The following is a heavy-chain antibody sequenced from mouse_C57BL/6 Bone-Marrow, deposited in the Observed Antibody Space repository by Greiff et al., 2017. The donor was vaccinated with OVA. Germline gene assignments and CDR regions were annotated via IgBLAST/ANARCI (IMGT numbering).Heavy chain of an antibody. D-gene: IGHD2-4*01. CDR3: ARRDDYGY. CDR2: IDPSDSYT. V-gene: IGHV1-59*01. Sequence: QVQLQQSGAELVRPGTSVKLSRKASGYTFTSYWMHWVKQRPGQGLEWIGVIDPSDSYTNYNQKFKGKATLTVDTSSSTAYMQLSSLTSEDSAVYYCARRDDYGYWGQGTTLTVSS. J-gene: IGHJ2*01. CDR1: GYTFTSYW.